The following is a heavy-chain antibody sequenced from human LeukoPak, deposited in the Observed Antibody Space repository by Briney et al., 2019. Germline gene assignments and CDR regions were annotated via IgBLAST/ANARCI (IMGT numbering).Heavy chain of an antibody. J-gene: IGHJ3*02. Sequence: SETLSLTCTVSGGSISSYYWSWIRQPPGKGLEWIGYIYYSGSTNYNPSLKSRVTISVDTSENQFSLKLSSVTAADTAVYYCAAGKVVPAAADAFDIWGQGTMVTVSS. CDR1: GGSISSYY. D-gene: IGHD2-2*01. CDR2: IYYSGST. CDR3: AAGKVVPAAADAFDI. V-gene: IGHV4-59*01.